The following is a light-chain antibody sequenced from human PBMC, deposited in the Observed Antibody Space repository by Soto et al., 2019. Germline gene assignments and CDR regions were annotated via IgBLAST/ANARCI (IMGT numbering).Light chain of an antibody. CDR1: SSDVGGSNF. CDR3: SSYVGSNNLL. V-gene: IGLV2-8*01. Sequence: QSALTQPPSASGSPGQSVTISCTGTSSDVGGSNFVSWYQQHPGKAPKLMIYEVTKRPSGVPDRFSGSKSGNTASLTVSGLQAEDEADYYCSSYVGSNNLLFGGGTKVTVL. CDR2: EVT. J-gene: IGLJ2*01.